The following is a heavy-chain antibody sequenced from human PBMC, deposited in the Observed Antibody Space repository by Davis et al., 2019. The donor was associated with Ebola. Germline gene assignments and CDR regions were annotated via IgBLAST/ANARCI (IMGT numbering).Heavy chain of an antibody. CDR2: IYPGDSDT. Sequence: PGGSLRLSCKGSGYSFTSYWIAWVRQMPGKGLALMGIIYPGDSDTRYSPSFQGQVTISADKSISTAYLQWSSLKASDTAMFYCARLGYCSGGSCTNWFEPWGQGTLVTVSS. D-gene: IGHD2-15*01. CDR1: GYSFTSYW. V-gene: IGHV5-51*01. J-gene: IGHJ5*02. CDR3: ARLGYCSGGSCTNWFEP.